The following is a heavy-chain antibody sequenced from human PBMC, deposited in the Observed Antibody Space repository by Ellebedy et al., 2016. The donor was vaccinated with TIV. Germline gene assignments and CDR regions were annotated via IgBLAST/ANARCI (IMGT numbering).Heavy chain of an antibody. Sequence: ASVKVSCXASGYTFTSYGISWVRQAPGQGLEWMGWISAYNGNTNYAQKLQGRVTMTTDTSTSTAYMELRSLRSDDTAVYYCARERYCSSTSCYAWKDVWGQGTTVTVSS. J-gene: IGHJ6*02. V-gene: IGHV1-18*01. CDR3: ARERYCSSTSCYAWKDV. CDR2: ISAYNGNT. D-gene: IGHD2-2*01. CDR1: GYTFTSYG.